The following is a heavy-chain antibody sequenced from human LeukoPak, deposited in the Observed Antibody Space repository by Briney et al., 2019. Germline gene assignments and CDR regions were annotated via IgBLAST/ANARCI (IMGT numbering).Heavy chain of an antibody. D-gene: IGHD5-18*01. V-gene: IGHV3-21*01. Sequence: WVSLTLSCAASAFTFSSYSMNWVRQAPGKGLEWVSSISSSSSYIYYADSVKGRFTISRDNAKNSLYLQMNSLRAEDTAVYYCARSEIQLWSFDYWGQGTLVTVSS. J-gene: IGHJ4*02. CDR3: ARSEIQLWSFDY. CDR1: AFTFSSYS. CDR2: ISSSSSYI.